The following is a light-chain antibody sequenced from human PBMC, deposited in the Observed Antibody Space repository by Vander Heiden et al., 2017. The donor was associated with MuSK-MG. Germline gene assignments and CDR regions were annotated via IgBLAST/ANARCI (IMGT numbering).Light chain of an antibody. CDR2: AAS. CDR3: QQSDITPRT. Sequence: DIQMTQSPSSLSASVGDRVSITCRASQSVSNYLNWYQQKPGKAPKLLIYAASTVQNGAPSRFSGSGSGTDFTLTISSLQPEDFATYFCQQSDITPRTFGQGTKVEIK. CDR1: QSVSNY. V-gene: IGKV1-39*01. J-gene: IGKJ1*01.